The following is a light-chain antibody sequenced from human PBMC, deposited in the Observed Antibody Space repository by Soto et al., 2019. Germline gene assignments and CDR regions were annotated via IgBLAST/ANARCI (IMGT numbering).Light chain of an antibody. J-gene: IGKJ5*01. CDR1: QSLTNSF. CDR2: DTS. CDR3: QQYGTSEII. V-gene: IGKV3-20*01. Sequence: EFVLTQSPGTLSLSPGERSTLSCGASQSLTNSFIAWYQQKPGQAPRLLIYDTSSRASGIPDRFSGSGSGTDFTLTISRLETEDFAVFYCQQYGTSEIIFGQGTRLEI.